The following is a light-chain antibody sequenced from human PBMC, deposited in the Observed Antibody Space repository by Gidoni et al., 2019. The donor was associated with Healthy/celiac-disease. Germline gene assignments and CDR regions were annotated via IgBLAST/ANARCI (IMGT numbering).Light chain of an antibody. J-gene: IGKJ3*01. CDR2: AAS. V-gene: IGKV1-39*01. CDR1: HSSSSY. CDR3: QQSYRTLFT. Sequence: IQLTQSPSSLSASLGARVTITCRASHSSSSYLNWYQQKPGKAPKLLIYAASSLQSGVPARFSGSGSGTDFTLTISSLQPEDVATYYCQQSYRTLFTFGPGTKVDIK.